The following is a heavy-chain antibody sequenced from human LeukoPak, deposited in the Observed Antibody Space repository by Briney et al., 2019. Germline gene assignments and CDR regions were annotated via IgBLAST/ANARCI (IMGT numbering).Heavy chain of an antibody. CDR3: AREFWSGSYSDK. Sequence: SETLSLTCTVSGGSLSRDNYSWSWIRQPPGKGLEWIGYISYSGSTNYNPSLKSRVTISVDTSKNQFSLKLSSVTAADTAVYYCAREFWSGSYSDKWGQGTLVTVSS. V-gene: IGHV4-61*01. CDR2: ISYSGST. J-gene: IGHJ4*02. CDR1: GGSLSRDNYS. D-gene: IGHD3-3*01.